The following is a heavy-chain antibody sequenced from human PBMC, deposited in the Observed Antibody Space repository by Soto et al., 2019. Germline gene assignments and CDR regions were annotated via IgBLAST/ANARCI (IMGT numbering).Heavy chain of an antibody. J-gene: IGHJ4*02. CDR1: GGSISSYY. D-gene: IGHD1-1*01. V-gene: IGHV4-59*08. CDR3: ASGKGVEVSHYLDN. Sequence: SETLSLTCTVSGGSISSYYWSWIRQPRGKGLEWIGYIYYSGSTNYNPSLKSRVTLSVDTSKNQFSLHLSSVTAADTAVYYCASGKGVEVSHYLDNWGQGTLVNVFS. CDR2: IYYSGST.